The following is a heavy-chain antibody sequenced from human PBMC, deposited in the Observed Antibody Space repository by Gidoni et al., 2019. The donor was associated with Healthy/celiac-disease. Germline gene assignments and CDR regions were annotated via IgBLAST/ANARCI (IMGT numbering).Heavy chain of an antibody. D-gene: IGHD3-9*01. V-gene: IGHV3-30-3*01. Sequence: QVQLVESGGGVVQPGSSLRISCAAAGFTSSSYAMHWVRQAPGKGLEWVAVISYDGSNKYYADSVKGRFTISRDNSKNTLYLQMNSLRAEDTAVYYCARDSDILTYYFDYWGQGTLVTVSS. CDR3: ARDSDILTYYFDY. CDR2: ISYDGSNK. J-gene: IGHJ4*02. CDR1: GFTSSSYA.